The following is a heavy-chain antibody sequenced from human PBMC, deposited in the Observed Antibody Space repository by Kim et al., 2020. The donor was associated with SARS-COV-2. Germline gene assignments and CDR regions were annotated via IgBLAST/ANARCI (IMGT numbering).Heavy chain of an antibody. Sequence: GGSLRLSCAASGFTFRDYYMSWIRQAPGKGLEWGSYISSSGRTIYYADSVKGRFTISRDNAKNSLYLQMNSLRAEDTAVYYCARDASALGATPTYYWGQGTLVTVSS. D-gene: IGHD1-26*01. CDR1: GFTFRDYY. CDR3: ARDASALGATPTYY. J-gene: IGHJ4*02. CDR2: ISSSGRTI. V-gene: IGHV3-11*01.